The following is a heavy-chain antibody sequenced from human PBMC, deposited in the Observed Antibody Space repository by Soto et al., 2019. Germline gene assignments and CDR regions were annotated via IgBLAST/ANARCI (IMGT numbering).Heavy chain of an antibody. CDR3: ARVRTPLYYFDY. V-gene: IGHV3-30-3*01. D-gene: IGHD3-10*01. CDR1: GFTFSSYA. Sequence: GGSLRLSCAASGFTFSSYAMHWVHQAPGKGLEWVAVISYDGSNKYYADSVKGRFTISRDNSKNTLYLQMNSLRAEDTAVYYCARVRTPLYYFDYWGQGTLVTVSS. J-gene: IGHJ4*02. CDR2: ISYDGSNK.